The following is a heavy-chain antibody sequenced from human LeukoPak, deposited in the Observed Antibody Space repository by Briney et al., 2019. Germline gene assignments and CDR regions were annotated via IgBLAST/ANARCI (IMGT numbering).Heavy chain of an antibody. CDR3: ARHETRRHIVVVTAIFKGHKDNWFDP. V-gene: IGHV4-34*01. CDR1: GGSFSGYY. Sequence: PSETLSLTCAVYGGSFSGYYWSWIRQPPGKGLEWIGEINHSGSTNYNPSLKSRVTISVDTSKNQFSLKLSSVTAADTAVYYCARHETRRHIVVVTAIFKGHKDNWFDPWGQGTLVTVSS. D-gene: IGHD2-21*02. J-gene: IGHJ5*02. CDR2: INHSGST.